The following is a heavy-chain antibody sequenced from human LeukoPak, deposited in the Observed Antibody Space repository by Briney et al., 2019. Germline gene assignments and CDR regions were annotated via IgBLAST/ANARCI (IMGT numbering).Heavy chain of an antibody. CDR1: GFTFSSDA. CDR3: AKDLRGTLSSRGPFEY. Sequence: PGGSLRLSCGAPGFTFSSDAMTWGRWAPGKGLEWVSAIGGNGDTTYYADSVKGRCTGSRDNSKNTLYLQLNSLRAEDTAVYYCAKDLRGTLSSRGPFEYWGQGTLVTVPS. CDR2: IGGNGDTT. V-gene: IGHV3-23*01. J-gene: IGHJ4*02. D-gene: IGHD2/OR15-2a*01.